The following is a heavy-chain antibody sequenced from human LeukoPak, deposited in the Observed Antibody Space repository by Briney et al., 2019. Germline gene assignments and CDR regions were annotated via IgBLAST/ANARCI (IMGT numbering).Heavy chain of an antibody. Sequence: PSETLSLTCTVSGGSISSGDYYWSWIRQPPGKGLEWIGYIYYSGSTYYNPSLKSRVTISVDTSKNQFSLKLSSVTAADTAVYYCARQAGDWYFDLWGRGTLVTVSS. D-gene: IGHD6-19*01. V-gene: IGHV4-30-4*01. CDR2: IYYSGST. CDR1: GGSISSGDYY. J-gene: IGHJ2*01. CDR3: ARQAGDWYFDL.